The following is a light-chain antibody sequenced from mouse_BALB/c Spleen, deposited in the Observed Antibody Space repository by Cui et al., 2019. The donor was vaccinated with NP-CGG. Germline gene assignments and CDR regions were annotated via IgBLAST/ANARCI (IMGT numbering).Light chain of an antibody. CDR1: SGAVTTSNY. J-gene: IGLJ1*01. V-gene: IGLV1*01. CDR3: ALWYSNHWV. CDR2: GTN. Sequence: QAVVTRESEPTRSPGETVTLTCRSSSGAVTTSNYANWVQEKPDHLFTGLIGGTNNRAPGVPARFSGSLIGDKAALTITGAQTEDETIYFCALWYSNHWVFGGGTKLTVL.